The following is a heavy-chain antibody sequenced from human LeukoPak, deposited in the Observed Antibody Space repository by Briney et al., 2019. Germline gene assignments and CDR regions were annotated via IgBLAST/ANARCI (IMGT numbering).Heavy chain of an antibody. Sequence: GRSLRLSCAASGFTFSSYAMHWVRQAPGKGLEWVAVISYDGSNKYYADSVKGRLTISRDNSKNTLYLQMNSLRAEDTAVYYCAMLPGTAASFDYWGQGTLVTVSS. J-gene: IGHJ4*02. CDR1: GFTFSSYA. V-gene: IGHV3-30-3*01. D-gene: IGHD1-14*01. CDR2: ISYDGSNK. CDR3: AMLPGTAASFDY.